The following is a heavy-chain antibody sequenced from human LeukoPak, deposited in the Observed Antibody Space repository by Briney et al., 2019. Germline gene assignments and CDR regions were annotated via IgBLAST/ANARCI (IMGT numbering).Heavy chain of an antibody. D-gene: IGHD4-17*01. CDR3: VRERGYYGDSL. V-gene: IGHV4-38-2*02. J-gene: IGHJ4*02. CDR1: GYSIASAYY. Sequence: SETLSLTCTVSGYSIASAYYWGWIRQPPGKGLEGIGGIHHSGITYYNPSLKSRVTLSVDTSKNQVSLTLRSVTATDTAVYYCVRERGYYGDSLWSQGTLVIVSS. CDR2: IHHSGIT.